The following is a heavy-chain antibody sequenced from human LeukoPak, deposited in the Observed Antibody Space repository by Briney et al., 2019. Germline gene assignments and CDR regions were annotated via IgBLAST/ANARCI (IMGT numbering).Heavy chain of an antibody. D-gene: IGHD3-16*02. CDR1: GGSFSGYY. J-gene: IGHJ4*02. CDR3: ARKTNYVWGSYRYGDFDY. CDR2: INHSGST. Sequence: SETLSLTCAVYGGSFSGYYWSWIRQPPGKGLEWIGEINHSGSTNYNPSLKSRVTISVDTSKNQFSLKLSSVTAADTAVYYCARKTNYVWGSYRYGDFDYWGQGTLVTVSS. V-gene: IGHV4-34*01.